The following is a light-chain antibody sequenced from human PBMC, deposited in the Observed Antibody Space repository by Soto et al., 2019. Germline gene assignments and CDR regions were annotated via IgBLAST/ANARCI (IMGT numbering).Light chain of an antibody. CDR3: QHYTSYYT. J-gene: IGKJ2*01. CDR1: QTISTW. CDR2: KAS. V-gene: IGKV1-5*03. Sequence: DIQMTQSPSTLSASVGDRVTITCRASQTISTWLAWYQQKPGQAPKLLIYKASTLQTGVPSRFSGSGSGADSTLTISSRQPEDFGTYYCQHYTSYYTFGQGTKVDIK.